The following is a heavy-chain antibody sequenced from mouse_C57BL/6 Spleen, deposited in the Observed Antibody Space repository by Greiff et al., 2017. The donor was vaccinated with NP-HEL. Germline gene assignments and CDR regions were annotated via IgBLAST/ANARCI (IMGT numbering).Heavy chain of an antibody. V-gene: IGHV5-4*01. D-gene: IGHD1-1*01. CDR2: ISDGGSYT. Sequence: EVQRVESGGGLVKPGGSLKLSCAASGFTFSSYAMSWVRQTPEKRLEWVATISDGGSYTYYPDNVKGRFTISRDNAKNNLYLQMSHLKSEDTAMYYCATYYYGKDYAMDYWGQGTSVTVSS. J-gene: IGHJ4*01. CDR1: GFTFSSYA. CDR3: ATYYYGKDYAMDY.